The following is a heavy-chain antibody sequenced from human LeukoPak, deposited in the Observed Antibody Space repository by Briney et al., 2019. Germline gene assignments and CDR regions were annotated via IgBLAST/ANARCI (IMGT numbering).Heavy chain of an antibody. Sequence: PSETLSLTCTVSGGSISSGGYYWSWIRQHPGKGLEWIGYIYYSGSTYYNPSLKSRVTIPVDTSKNQFSLKLSSVTAADTAVYYCARAGLSGTTYYYYYMDVWGKGTTVAVSS. CDR3: ARAGLSGTTYYYYYMDV. D-gene: IGHD1-7*01. CDR1: GGSISSGGYY. CDR2: IYYSGST. V-gene: IGHV4-31*03. J-gene: IGHJ6*03.